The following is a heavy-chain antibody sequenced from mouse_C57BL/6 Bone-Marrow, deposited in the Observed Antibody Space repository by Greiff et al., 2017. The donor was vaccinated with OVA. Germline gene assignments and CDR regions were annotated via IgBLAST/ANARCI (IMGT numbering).Heavy chain of an antibody. V-gene: IGHV1-59*01. Sequence: QVQLQQPGAELVRPGTSVKLSCKASGYTFTSYWMHWVQQRPGQGLEWIGVIDPSDSYTNYNQKFKGKAKVTVDTSSSKAYMQLSSLTSEDSAVYYCAFYYYGSSYYFDYWGKGTTLTVSS. CDR1: GYTFTSYW. D-gene: IGHD1-1*01. CDR2: IDPSDSYT. J-gene: IGHJ2*01. CDR3: AFYYYGSSYYFDY.